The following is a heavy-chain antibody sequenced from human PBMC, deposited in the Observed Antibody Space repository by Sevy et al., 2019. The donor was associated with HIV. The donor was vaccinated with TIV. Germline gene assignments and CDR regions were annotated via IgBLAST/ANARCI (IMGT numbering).Heavy chain of an antibody. Sequence: GGSLRLSCAASGFTFSSYAMHWVRQAPGKGLEWVAVISYDGSNKYYADSVKGRFTISRDNSKNTLYLQMNSLRAEDTAVYYCARDRVTYYYDSSGYYTSGYGMDVWGQGTTVTVSS. V-gene: IGHV3-30*04. CDR2: ISYDGSNK. CDR1: GFTFSSYA. CDR3: ARDRVTYYYDSSGYYTSGYGMDV. J-gene: IGHJ6*02. D-gene: IGHD3-22*01.